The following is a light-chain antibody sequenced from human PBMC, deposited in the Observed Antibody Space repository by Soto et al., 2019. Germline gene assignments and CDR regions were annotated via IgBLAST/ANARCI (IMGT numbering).Light chain of an antibody. CDR1: QSISRN. CDR2: AAS. CDR3: QQYYSYPPLT. J-gene: IGKJ4*01. Sequence: DIQMTQSPSSLSASVGDRVTITCRASQSISRNLNWYLQTPGKAPKLLIYAASTLQSGVPSRFSGSGSGTDFTLTISCLQSEDFATYYCQQYYSYPPLTFGGGTKVDI. V-gene: IGKV1-39*01.